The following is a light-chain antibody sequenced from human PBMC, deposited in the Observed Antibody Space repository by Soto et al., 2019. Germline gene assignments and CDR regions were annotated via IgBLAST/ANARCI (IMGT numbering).Light chain of an antibody. CDR1: SNDVGSYNL. CDR3: CSYAGNRYFWV. CDR2: EAS. J-gene: IGLJ3*02. V-gene: IGLV2-23*01. Sequence: QSVLTQPASVSGSPGQSITISCSGTSNDVGSYNLVSWYQQHPGKAPKLMIYEASERPSGISIRFSGSKSGNTASLTISGLQAEDEALYFCCSYAGNRYFWVFGGGTQLTVL.